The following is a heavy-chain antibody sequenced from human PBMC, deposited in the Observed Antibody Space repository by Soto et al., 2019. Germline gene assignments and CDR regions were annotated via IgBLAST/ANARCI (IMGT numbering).Heavy chain of an antibody. CDR2: INHSGST. D-gene: IGHD5-18*01. V-gene: IGHV4-34*01. CDR3: ERYSAFGPGRLAGCDP. CDR1: GGSFSGYY. Sequence: QVQLQQWGAGLLKPSETLSLTCAVYGGSFSGYYWSWIRQPPGKGLEWIGEINHSGSTNYNPSLTSRVTISQPTPTHQVSRQLSSVTAADPAVYYCERYSAFGPGRLAGCDPWGQGTRVTVSS. J-gene: IGHJ5*02.